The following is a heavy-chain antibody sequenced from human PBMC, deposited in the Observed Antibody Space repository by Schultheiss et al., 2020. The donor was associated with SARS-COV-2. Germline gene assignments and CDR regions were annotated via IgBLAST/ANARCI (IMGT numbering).Heavy chain of an antibody. J-gene: IGHJ6*02. CDR3: ARDRWGESNYYGMDV. D-gene: IGHD4-23*01. CDR2: IKRDGSEK. CDR1: GFTFTNYW. V-gene: IGHV3-7*03. Sequence: GESLKISCSASGFTFTNYWMSWVRQAPGKGLEWVADIKRDGSEKYCVDSVKGRFTISRDNAKSSVYLQLNSLRVEDTAVYYCARDRWGESNYYGMDVWGQGTTVTVSS.